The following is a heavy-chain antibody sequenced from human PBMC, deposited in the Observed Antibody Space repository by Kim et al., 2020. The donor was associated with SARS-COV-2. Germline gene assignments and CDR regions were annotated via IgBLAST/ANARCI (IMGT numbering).Heavy chain of an antibody. V-gene: IGHV3-30*04. CDR3: ARDPGSRLPGVYY. Sequence: GGSLRLSCAASGFTFSTCAIHWVRQAPGKGLEWVAVISYDGSNKYYADSVKGRFTISRDNSKNTLYLQMNSLRVEDTALYYCARDPGSRLPGVYY. CDR1: GFTFSTCA. J-gene: IGHJ6*01. D-gene: IGHD3-10*01. CDR2: ISYDGSNK.